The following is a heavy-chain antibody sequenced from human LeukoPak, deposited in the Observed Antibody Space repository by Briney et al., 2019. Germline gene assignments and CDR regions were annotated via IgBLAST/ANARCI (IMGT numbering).Heavy chain of an antibody. J-gene: IGHJ3*01. V-gene: IGHV1-24*01. D-gene: IGHD3/OR15-3a*01. CDR3: ARRGLVAGIYDLVYGFDL. CDR1: GYTLTELS. Sequence: ASVKVSCKVSGYTLTELSMHWVRQAPGKGLEWMGGFDPEDGETIYAQKFQGRVTMTEDTSTDTVYMELSSLTSEDTAVYYCARRGLVAGIYDLVYGFDLWGQGTMVTVSS. CDR2: FDPEDGET.